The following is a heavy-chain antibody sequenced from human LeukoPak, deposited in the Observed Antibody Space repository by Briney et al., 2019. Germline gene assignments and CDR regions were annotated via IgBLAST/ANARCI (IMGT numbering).Heavy chain of an antibody. CDR2: IGTAGDT. CDR3: ARGDSSGYRSNWYFDL. D-gene: IGHD3-22*01. Sequence: GGSLRLSCAASGFTFHSYDMHWVRQAPGKSLEWVSAIGTAGDTYYPGSVKGRFTISRENAKKSLYLQMNSLRDGDTAVYYCARGDSSGYRSNWYFDLWGRGTLVTVSS. CDR1: GFTFHSYD. J-gene: IGHJ2*01. V-gene: IGHV3-13*01.